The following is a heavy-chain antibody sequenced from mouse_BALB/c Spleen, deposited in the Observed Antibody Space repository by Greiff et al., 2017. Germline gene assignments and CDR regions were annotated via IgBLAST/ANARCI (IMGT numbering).Heavy chain of an antibody. CDR3: ASEGYDYLFAY. Sequence: EVKLMESGGGLVQPGGSRKLSCAASGFTFSSFGMHWVRQAPEKGLEWVAYISSGSSTIYYADTVKGRFTISRDNPKNTLFLQMTSLRSEDTAMYYCASEGYDYLFAYWGQGTLVTVSA. J-gene: IGHJ3*01. CDR2: ISSGSSTI. CDR1: GFTFSSFG. V-gene: IGHV5-17*02. D-gene: IGHD2-4*01.